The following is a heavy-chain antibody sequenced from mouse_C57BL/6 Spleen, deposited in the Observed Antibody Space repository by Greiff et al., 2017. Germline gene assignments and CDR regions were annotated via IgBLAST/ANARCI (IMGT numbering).Heavy chain of an antibody. CDR3: ARYDGYYFYAMDY. D-gene: IGHD2-3*01. CDR1: GFTFSDYY. J-gene: IGHJ4*01. V-gene: IGHV5-12*01. Sequence: EVNVVESGGGLVQPGGSLKLSCAASGFTFSDYYMYWVRQTPEKRLEWVAYISNGGGSTYYPDTVKGRFTISRDNAKNTLYLQMSRLKSEDTAMYYCARYDGYYFYAMDYWGQGTSVTVSS. CDR2: ISNGGGST.